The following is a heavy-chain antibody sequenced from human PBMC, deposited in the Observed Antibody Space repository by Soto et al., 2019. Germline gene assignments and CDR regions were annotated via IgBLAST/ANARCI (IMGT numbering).Heavy chain of an antibody. V-gene: IGHV3-30*18. CDR2: ISYDGSSK. J-gene: IGHJ4*02. D-gene: IGHD1-26*01. CDR1: GFTFSSYG. CDR3: AKDGSLRVGATWGLDY. Sequence: QVQLVESGGGVVQPGRSLRLSCAASGFTFSSYGMHWVRQAPGKGLEWVAVISYDGSSKYYADSVKGRFTISRDNSKNTLYLQMNSLRAEDTAVYYCAKDGSLRVGATWGLDYWGQGTLVTVSS.